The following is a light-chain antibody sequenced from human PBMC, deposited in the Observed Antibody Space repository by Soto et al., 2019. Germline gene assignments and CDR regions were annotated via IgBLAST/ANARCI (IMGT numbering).Light chain of an antibody. CDR1: QSTTY. CDR3: QQYDNWPQT. J-gene: IGKJ1*01. V-gene: IGKV3D-15*01. Sequence: FVLTQSPGTLSLSPGEKASLSCRASQSTTYLAWYQQKPGQAPRLLIYGSSTRAPGTPDRFSASGSGTDFTLTVSSLQSEDFAVYYCQQYDNWPQTFGQGTKVDIK. CDR2: GSS.